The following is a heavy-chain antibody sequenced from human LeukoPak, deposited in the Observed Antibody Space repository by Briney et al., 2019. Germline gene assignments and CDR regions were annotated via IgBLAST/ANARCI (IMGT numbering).Heavy chain of an antibody. J-gene: IGHJ4*02. Sequence: SETLSLTCTVPGGSISSGGYYWSWIRQHPGKGLEWIGYIYYSGSTYYNPSLKSRVTISVDTSKNQFSLKLSSVTAADTAVYYCARNWRGSRGWSFDYWGQGTLVTVSS. CDR2: IYYSGST. CDR3: ARNWRGSRGWSFDY. CDR1: GGSISSGGYY. D-gene: IGHD3-10*01. V-gene: IGHV4-31*03.